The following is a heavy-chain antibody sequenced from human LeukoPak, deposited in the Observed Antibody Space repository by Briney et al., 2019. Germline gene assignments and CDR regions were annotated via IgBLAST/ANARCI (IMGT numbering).Heavy chain of an antibody. J-gene: IGHJ3*02. D-gene: IGHD2-2*01. V-gene: IGHV3-21*01. CDR1: GFSFSSYE. Sequence: PGGSLRLSCAASGFSFSSYEMNWVRQAPGKGLEWVSSISSSSSYIYYADSVKGRFTISRDNAKNSLYLQMNSLRAEDTAVYYCARDPGYCSSTSCYEGAFDIWGQGTMVTVSS. CDR2: ISSSSSYI. CDR3: ARDPGYCSSTSCYEGAFDI.